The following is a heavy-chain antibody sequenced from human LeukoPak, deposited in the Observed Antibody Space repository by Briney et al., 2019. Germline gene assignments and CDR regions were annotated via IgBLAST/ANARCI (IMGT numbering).Heavy chain of an antibody. Sequence: KPSETLSLTCAVYGGSFSGYYWSWIRQPPGKGLEWIGEINHSGSTNYNPSLKSRLTISVDTSKNQFSLKLSSVTAADTAVYYCAFKYYDYVWGSYHLYWGQGTLVTVSS. D-gene: IGHD3-16*02. CDR1: GGSFSGYY. CDR3: AFKYYDYVWGSYHLY. J-gene: IGHJ4*02. CDR2: INHSGST. V-gene: IGHV4-34*01.